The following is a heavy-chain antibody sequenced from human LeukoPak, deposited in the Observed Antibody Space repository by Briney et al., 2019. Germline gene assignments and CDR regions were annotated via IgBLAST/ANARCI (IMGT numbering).Heavy chain of an antibody. CDR3: ARVPYDSSLLAFDI. Sequence: GGSLGLSCAASGFTVSSNYMSWVRQAPGKGLEWVSVIYSGGDTYYADSVKGRFTISRDNSKNTLYLQMNSLRAEDTAVYYCARVPYDSSLLAFDIWGQGTMVTVSS. CDR2: IYSGGDT. J-gene: IGHJ3*02. V-gene: IGHV3-53*01. CDR1: GFTVSSNY. D-gene: IGHD3-22*01.